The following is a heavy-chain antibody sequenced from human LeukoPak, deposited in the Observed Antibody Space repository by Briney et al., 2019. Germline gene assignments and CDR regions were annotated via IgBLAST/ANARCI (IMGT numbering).Heavy chain of an antibody. Sequence: SGPTLVNPTQPLTLTCTFSGFSLNTRGVGVGWIRQPPGRALEWLALLYWDDDRRYSPSLKSRLTITKDTSKNQVVLTMTNMDPVDTATYFCAHRKNYYDSSVFDNWGQGTLVTVSS. CDR3: AHRKNYYDSSVFDN. CDR2: LYWDDDR. D-gene: IGHD3-22*01. J-gene: IGHJ4*02. CDR1: GFSLNTRGVG. V-gene: IGHV2-5*02.